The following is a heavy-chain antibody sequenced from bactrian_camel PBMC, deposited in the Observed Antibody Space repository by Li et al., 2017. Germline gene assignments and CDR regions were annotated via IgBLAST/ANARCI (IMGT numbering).Heavy chain of an antibody. D-gene: IGHD2*01. J-gene: IGHJ6*01. CDR1: GFTFSSYG. V-gene: IGHV3S40*01. CDR2: INDGGSSA. CDR3: AAARNRYQWWLLLAQNFDY. Sequence: VQLVESGGGFVQPGGSLRLSCAASGFTFSSYGMTWVRQAPGKGLEWVSTINDGGSSAYYADSVKGRFTISRDNVKNTVYLQLNSLKIEDTAVYYCAAARNRYQWWLLLAQNFDYWGQGTQVTVS.